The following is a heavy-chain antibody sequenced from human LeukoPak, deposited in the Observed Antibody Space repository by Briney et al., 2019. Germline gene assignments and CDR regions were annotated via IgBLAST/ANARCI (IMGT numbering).Heavy chain of an antibody. CDR3: ARREDSGSRGYYGL. Sequence: PSETLSLTCTVSGGSIRNHYWSWVRQPPGKGLEWIGYIHYSGSTTYNPSLKSRVTMSVDTSNNRISLKVTSVTAADTAVYYCARREDSGSRGYYGLWGQGTLITVSS. V-gene: IGHV4-59*08. CDR2: IHYSGST. D-gene: IGHD3-22*01. CDR1: GGSIRNHY. J-gene: IGHJ4*02.